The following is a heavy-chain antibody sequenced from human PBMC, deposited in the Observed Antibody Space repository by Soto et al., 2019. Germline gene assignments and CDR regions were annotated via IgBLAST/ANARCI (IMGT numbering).Heavy chain of an antibody. CDR1: GYSFTSYW. CDR2: IYPGDSDT. CDR3: ARHGPYGYRTRHFDY. Sequence: PGESLKISCKGSGYSFTSYWIGWVRQMPGKGLEWMGIIYPGDSDTRYSPSFQGQVTISADKSISTAYLQWSSLKASDTAMYYCARHGPYGYRTRHFDYWGQGTLVTVSS. D-gene: IGHD1-1*01. J-gene: IGHJ4*02. V-gene: IGHV5-51*01.